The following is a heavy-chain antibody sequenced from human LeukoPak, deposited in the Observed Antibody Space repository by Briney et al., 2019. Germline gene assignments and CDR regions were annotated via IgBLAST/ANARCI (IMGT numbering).Heavy chain of an antibody. V-gene: IGHV3-23*01. J-gene: IGHJ4*02. CDR1: GFTFSRYA. Sequence: PGGSLRLSCAASGFTFSRYAMSWVRPAPGKGLEWVSAISISGGSTYYADSVRGRVTLSRESALNLLYVEVNRLRAEETAVYYCSREYCSSTSCSLVDFWGQGTLVTVSS. D-gene: IGHD2-2*01. CDR2: ISISGGST. CDR3: SREYCSSTSCSLVDF.